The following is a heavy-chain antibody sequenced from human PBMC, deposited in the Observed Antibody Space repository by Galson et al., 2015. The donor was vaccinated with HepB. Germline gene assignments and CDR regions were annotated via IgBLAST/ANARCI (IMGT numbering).Heavy chain of an antibody. CDR2: SNPNGGST. J-gene: IGHJ6*02. CDR3: ARGGPKGIQLGGAYYGMDV. V-gene: IGHV1-46*01. Sequence: SVKVSCKASGYTFTSNYMHWVRQAPGQGLEWMGISNPNGGSTSHAQKFQDRVTMTRDTSTSTFYMQLSSLRPEDKAVYYYARGGPKGIQLGGAYYGMDVWGQGTTVTVSS. D-gene: IGHD5-18*01. CDR1: GYTFTSNY.